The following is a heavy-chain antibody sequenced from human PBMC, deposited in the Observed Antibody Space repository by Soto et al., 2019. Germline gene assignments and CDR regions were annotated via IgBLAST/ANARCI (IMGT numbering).Heavy chain of an antibody. J-gene: IGHJ6*02. Sequence: PGGSLRLSCADSGFTFSSYWMSWVRQAPGKGLEWVANVKYDGSQTYYVGSVKGRFTISRANAKNSLYLQMNSLRAEDPPVYYGTRDFQGRMDYGMDVWGQGTTVTVSS. CDR3: TRDFQGRMDYGMDV. V-gene: IGHV3-7*01. D-gene: IGHD2-8*01. CDR1: GFTFSSYW. CDR2: VKYDGSQT.